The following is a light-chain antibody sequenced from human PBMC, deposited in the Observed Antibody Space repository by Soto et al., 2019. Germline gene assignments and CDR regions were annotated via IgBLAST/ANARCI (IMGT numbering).Light chain of an antibody. Sequence: QSVLTQPPSVSGAPGQRVTISGTGSSSNIGAGYEVHWYQQLPGTAPKLLIYGNSNRPSGVPDRFSCSKSGTSASLAITGLQAEDEADYYCQSYDSSLSAPYVFGTGTKVTVL. CDR3: QSYDSSLSAPYV. CDR1: SSNIGAGYE. CDR2: GNS. V-gene: IGLV1-40*01. J-gene: IGLJ1*01.